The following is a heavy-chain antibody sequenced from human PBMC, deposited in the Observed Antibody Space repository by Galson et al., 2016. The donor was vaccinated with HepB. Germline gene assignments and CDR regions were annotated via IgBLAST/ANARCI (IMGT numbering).Heavy chain of an antibody. CDR1: GFTFSDYY. D-gene: IGHD3-16*01. V-gene: IGHV3-11*04. J-gene: IGHJ4*02. CDR2: ITSSSDTM. CDR3: ARDDYFRLGY. Sequence: SLRLSCAASGFTFSDYYMNWIRQAPGKGLEWIAWITSSSDTMYYADSVKGRFTISRDNAKNSLYLEMNSLRDEDTAVYYCARDDYFRLGYWGQGTLVTVSS.